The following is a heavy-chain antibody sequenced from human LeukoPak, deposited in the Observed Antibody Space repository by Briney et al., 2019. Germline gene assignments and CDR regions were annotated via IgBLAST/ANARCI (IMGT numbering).Heavy chain of an antibody. CDR1: GFTFSSYS. V-gene: IGHV3-21*01. J-gene: IGHJ3*02. D-gene: IGHD3-16*01. CDR2: ISSSSSYI. Sequence: PGGSLSLSCAASGFTFSSYSMNWVRQAPGKGLEWVSSISSSSSYIYYADSVKGRFTISRDNAKNSLYLQMNSLRAEDTAVYYCARDPSDYVWGSYSDMGAFDIWGQGTMVTVSS. CDR3: ARDPSDYVWGSYSDMGAFDI.